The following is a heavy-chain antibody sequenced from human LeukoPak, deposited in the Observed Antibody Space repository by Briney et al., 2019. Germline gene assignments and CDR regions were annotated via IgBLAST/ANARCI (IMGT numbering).Heavy chain of an antibody. J-gene: IGHJ4*02. CDR3: ARAVGSGLLDY. CDR2: IYYSGST. V-gene: IGHV4-61*01. Sequence: SETLSLTCTVSGGSVSSGSYYWSWIRQPPGKGLEWIGYIYYSGSTNYNPSLKSRVTISVDTSKNQFSLKLSSVTAADTAVYYCARAVGSGLLDYWGQGTLVPVSS. D-gene: IGHD1-26*01. CDR1: GGSVSSGSYY.